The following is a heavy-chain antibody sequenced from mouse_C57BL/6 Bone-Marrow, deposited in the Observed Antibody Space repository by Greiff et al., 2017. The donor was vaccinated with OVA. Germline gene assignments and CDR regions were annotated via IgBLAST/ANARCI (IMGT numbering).Heavy chain of an antibody. D-gene: IGHD3-2*02. J-gene: IGHJ2*01. CDR2: IDPSDSYT. CDR1: GYTFTSYW. CDR3: ARESGAAQALYYFDY. V-gene: IGHV1-69*01. Sequence: QVQLQQPGAELVMPGASVKLSCKASGYTFTSYWMHWVKQRPGQGLEWIGEIDPSDSYTNYNQKFKGKSTLTVDKSSSTAYMQLSSLTSEDSAVYYCARESGAAQALYYFDYWGQGTTLTVSS.